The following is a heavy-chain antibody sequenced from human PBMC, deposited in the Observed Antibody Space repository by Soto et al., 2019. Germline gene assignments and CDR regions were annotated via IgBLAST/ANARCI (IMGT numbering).Heavy chain of an antibody. CDR1: GFTFSSYA. CDR3: AKADSSGGYYYGMDV. V-gene: IGHV3-23*01. J-gene: IGHJ6*02. Sequence: PGGSLRLSCAASGFTFSSYAMSWVRQAPGKGLEWVSAISGSGGSTYYADSVKGRFTISRDNSKNTLYLQMNSLRAEDTAVYYCAKADSSGGYYYGMDVWGQGTTVTVSS. CDR2: ISGSGGST. D-gene: IGHD3-22*01.